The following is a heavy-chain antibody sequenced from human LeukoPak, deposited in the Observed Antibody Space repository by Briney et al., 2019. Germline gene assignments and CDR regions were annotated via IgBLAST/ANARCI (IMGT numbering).Heavy chain of an antibody. CDR3: ARMGSSSSTY. J-gene: IGHJ4*02. V-gene: IGHV3-9*01. CDR1: GFTFDDYA. D-gene: IGHD6-6*01. CDR2: ISWNSGSI. Sequence: PGGSLRLSCAASGFTFDDYAMHWVRQAPGKSLEWVSGISWNSGSIGYADSVKGRFTISRDNAKNSLYLQMNSLRAEDTALYYCARMGSSSSTYWGQGTLVTVSS.